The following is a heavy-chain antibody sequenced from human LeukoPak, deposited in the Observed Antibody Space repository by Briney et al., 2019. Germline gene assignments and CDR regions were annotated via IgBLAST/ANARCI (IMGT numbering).Heavy chain of an antibody. D-gene: IGHD6-13*01. Sequence: SETLSLTCTVSGGSISSYYWSWIRQPPGKGLEWIGYIYYSGSTNYNPSLKSRVTISVDTSKNQFSLKLSSVTAADTAVYYCAREIAAAGTFYCYYMDVWGKGTTVTVSS. CDR2: IYYSGST. J-gene: IGHJ6*03. CDR1: GGSISSYY. CDR3: AREIAAAGTFYCYYMDV. V-gene: IGHV4-59*01.